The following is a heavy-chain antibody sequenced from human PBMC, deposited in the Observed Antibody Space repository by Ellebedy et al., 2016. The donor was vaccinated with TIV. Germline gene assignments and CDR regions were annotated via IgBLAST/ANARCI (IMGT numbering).Heavy chain of an antibody. J-gene: IGHJ2*01. CDR2: ET. CDR1: GYTFPNYD. V-gene: IGHV3-13*01. Sequence: GESLKISCIGSGYTFPNYDMHWIRQRPGKGLEWVSSETRSAVSVRGRFSVSRENDKNSLFLQMNDLTAGDTAVYYCVRDPGGWGNRHFDLWGRGTLVTVSS. D-gene: IGHD6-19*01. CDR3: VRDPGGWGNRHFDL.